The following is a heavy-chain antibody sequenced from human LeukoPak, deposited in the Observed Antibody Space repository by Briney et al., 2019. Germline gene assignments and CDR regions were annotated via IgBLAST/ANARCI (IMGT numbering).Heavy chain of an antibody. J-gene: IGHJ4*02. Sequence: ASVKVSCKASGYTFTSYGISWVRQAPGQGLEWMGWISAYNGNTNYAQKLQGRVTMTTDTSTRTAYMELSSLRSEDTAVYYCARASSGHGSSEEIDYWGQGTLVTVSS. CDR2: ISAYNGNT. D-gene: IGHD6-6*01. V-gene: IGHV1-18*01. CDR3: ARASSGHGSSEEIDY. CDR1: GYTFTSYG.